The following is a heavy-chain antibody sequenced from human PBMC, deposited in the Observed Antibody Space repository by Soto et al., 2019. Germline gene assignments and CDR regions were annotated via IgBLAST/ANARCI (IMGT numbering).Heavy chain of an antibody. D-gene: IGHD2-21*02. J-gene: IGHJ4*02. CDR2: ITGSGRSI. Sequence: DVQLLESGGGRVQPGGSLKLSCVASGFSFDKYAMIWVRQAPGKGHEWVSGITGSGRSIQYTASVKGRFTISRDNSKNTVYLQMDYLRAEDTAMYYCAKDDVSGDGLWLVSDWGQGTPVTVS. CDR1: GFSFDKYA. CDR3: AKDDVSGDGLWLVSD. V-gene: IGHV3-23*01.